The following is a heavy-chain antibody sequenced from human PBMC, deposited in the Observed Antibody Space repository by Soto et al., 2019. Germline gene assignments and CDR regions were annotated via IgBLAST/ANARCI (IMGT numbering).Heavy chain of an antibody. Sequence: ASVKVSCKASGYTFTSYDINCVRQATGQVLEWMGWMNPNSGNTGYAQKFQGRVTMTRNTSISTAYMELSSLRSEDTAVYYCARGTGSGSYGWSFYYYYGMDVWGQGTTVTVSS. CDR1: GYTFTSYD. CDR3: ARGTGSGSYGWSFYYYYGMDV. CDR2: MNPNSGNT. D-gene: IGHD3-10*01. J-gene: IGHJ6*02. V-gene: IGHV1-8*01.